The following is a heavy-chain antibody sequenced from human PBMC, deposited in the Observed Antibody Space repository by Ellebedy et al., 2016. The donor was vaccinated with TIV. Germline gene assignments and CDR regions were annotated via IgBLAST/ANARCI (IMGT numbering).Heavy chain of an antibody. D-gene: IGHD6-19*01. Sequence: AASVKVSCKASGYTFTSYGISWVRQAPGQGLEWMGWISAYNGNTNYAQKLQGRVTMTTDTSTSTAYMELRSLRSDDTAVYYCARVHQQWLVSYYFDYWGQGTLVTVSS. CDR3: ARVHQQWLVSYYFDY. J-gene: IGHJ4*02. CDR1: GYTFTSYG. CDR2: ISAYNGNT. V-gene: IGHV1-18*01.